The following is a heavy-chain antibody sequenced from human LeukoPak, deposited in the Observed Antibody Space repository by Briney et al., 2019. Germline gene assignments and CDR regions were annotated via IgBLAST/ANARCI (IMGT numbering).Heavy chain of an antibody. CDR2: ISGDAGTT. CDR1: GFTFKTYS. D-gene: IGHD3-22*01. J-gene: IGHJ4*02. V-gene: IGHV3-48*04. Sequence: GGSLRLSCEASGFTFKTYSMNWVRQAPGKGLEWISYISGDAGTTNYADSVKGRFTISRDNAKTSLFLQMEGLSADDTAVYYCATVNFYYGDSGYMPFDHWGQGALVVISS. CDR3: ATVNFYYGDSGYMPFDH.